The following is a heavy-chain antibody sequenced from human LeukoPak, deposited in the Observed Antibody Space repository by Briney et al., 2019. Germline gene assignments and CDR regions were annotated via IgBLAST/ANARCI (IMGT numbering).Heavy chain of an antibody. Sequence: GGSLRLSCEASGFTFGSYGMNWVRQAPGKGLEWVSGISGTGDSTYYADSVKGRFTISRDNAKNSLYLQMNSLRAEDTAVYYCARGRDGYNFLNRGEYYYFDYWGQGTLVTVSS. V-gene: IGHV3-23*01. CDR2: ISGTGDST. J-gene: IGHJ4*02. CDR3: ARGRDGYNFLNRGEYYYFDY. D-gene: IGHD5-24*01. CDR1: GFTFGSYG.